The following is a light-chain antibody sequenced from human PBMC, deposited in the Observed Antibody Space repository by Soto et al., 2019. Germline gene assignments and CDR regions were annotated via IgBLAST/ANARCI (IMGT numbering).Light chain of an antibody. CDR2: DAS. Sequence: DIQMTQFPSTLSVSVGDRVTITCRASQSISSWLAWYQQKPGTAPKLLIYDASSLQSGVPSRFSGSGSGTEFTLTISSLQPEDFATYYCLLDYAYFWAFGQGTKVDI. J-gene: IGKJ1*01. CDR1: QSISSW. V-gene: IGKV1-5*01. CDR3: LLDYAYFWA.